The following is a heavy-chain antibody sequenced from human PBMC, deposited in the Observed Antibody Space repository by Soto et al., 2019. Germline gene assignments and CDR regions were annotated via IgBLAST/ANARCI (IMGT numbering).Heavy chain of an antibody. V-gene: IGHV4-30-2*01. CDR3: ASEYYYGSGTDF. CDR2: IYHSGST. CDR1: GGSISSGGYS. J-gene: IGHJ4*02. D-gene: IGHD3-10*01. Sequence: QLQLQESGSGLVKPSQTLSLTCAVSGGSISSGGYSWSWIRQPPGKGLEWIGYIYHSGSTYYNPSLRSRVSISVDRSKNQFALKLSSVTAADTAVYYCASEYYYGSGTDFWGQGTLVTVSS.